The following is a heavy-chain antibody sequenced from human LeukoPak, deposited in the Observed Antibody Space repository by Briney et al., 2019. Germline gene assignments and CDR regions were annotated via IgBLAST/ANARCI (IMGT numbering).Heavy chain of an antibody. V-gene: IGHV1-69*01. CDR3: ARRDGYKGAFDI. CDR2: IIPIFGTA. CDR1: GGTFSSYA. J-gene: IGHJ3*02. D-gene: IGHD5-24*01. Sequence: SVKVSCKASGGTFSSYAISWVRQAPGQGLEWMGGIIPIFGTANYAQKFQGRVTITADESTGTAYMELSSLRSEDTAVYYCARRDGYKGAFDIWGQGTMVTVSS.